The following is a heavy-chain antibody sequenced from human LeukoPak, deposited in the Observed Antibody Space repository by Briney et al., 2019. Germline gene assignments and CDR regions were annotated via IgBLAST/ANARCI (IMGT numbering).Heavy chain of an antibody. Sequence: PSETLSLTCTVSGGSISGSNYYWGWLRQPPGKGLEWIGSIYYSGTTYYNPSLKSRVTISVDTPKNHFSLEVTSMTAADTAVYYCARHSSAARPNFDYWGQGTLVTVSS. CDR2: IYYSGTT. J-gene: IGHJ4*02. V-gene: IGHV4-39*01. CDR3: ARHSSAARPNFDY. D-gene: IGHD6-6*01. CDR1: GGSISGSNYY.